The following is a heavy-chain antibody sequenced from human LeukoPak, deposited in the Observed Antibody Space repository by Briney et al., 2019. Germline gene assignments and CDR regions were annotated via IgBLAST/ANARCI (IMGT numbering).Heavy chain of an antibody. CDR3: ARRTYYYGSGSYPRRTFDY. V-gene: IGHV4-39*07. Sequence: SETLSLTCAVSGGSISSNSYYWGWIRQPPGKGLEWIGEINHSGSTNYNPSLKSRVTISVDTSKNQFSLKLSSVTAADTAVYYCARRTYYYGSGSYPRRTFDYWGQGTLVTVSS. J-gene: IGHJ4*02. CDR2: INHSGST. CDR1: GGSISSNSYY. D-gene: IGHD3-10*01.